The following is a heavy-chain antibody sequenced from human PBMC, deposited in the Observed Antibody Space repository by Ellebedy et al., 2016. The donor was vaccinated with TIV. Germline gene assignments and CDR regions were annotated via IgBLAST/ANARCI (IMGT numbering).Heavy chain of an antibody. J-gene: IGHJ4*02. CDR1: GYTFTGYY. D-gene: IGHD4-17*01. V-gene: IGHV1-2*02. Sequence: AASVKVSCKASGYTFTGYYMHWVRQPPGQGLEWMGWINPNSGGANYAQKFQGRVTMTRDTSISTAYMELSRLRSDDTAVYYCARGETVTTNYFDYWGQGTLVTVSS. CDR3: ARGETVTTNYFDY. CDR2: INPNSGGA.